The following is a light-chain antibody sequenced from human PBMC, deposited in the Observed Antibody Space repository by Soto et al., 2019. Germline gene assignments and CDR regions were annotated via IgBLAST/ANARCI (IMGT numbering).Light chain of an antibody. CDR2: DVS. J-gene: IGLJ3*02. CDR3: CSYAGSYPPV. Sequence: QSALTQPRSVSGSPGQSVTISCTGTSSDVGGYNYVSWYQQHPGKAPKLMIYDVSKRPSGVPDRFSGSKSGNTASLTISGLQAEDEADYYFCSYAGSYPPVFGGGTKLTVL. V-gene: IGLV2-11*01. CDR1: SSDVGGYNY.